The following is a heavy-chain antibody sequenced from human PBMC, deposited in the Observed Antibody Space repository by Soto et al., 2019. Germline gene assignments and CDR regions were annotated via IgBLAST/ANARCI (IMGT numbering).Heavy chain of an antibody. CDR1: GFTFSSYW. V-gene: IGHV3-7*01. CDR3: ARGDSSSWFDY. CDR2: IKQDGSEK. Sequence: GESLKISCAASGFTFSSYWMSWVRQAPGKGLEWVANIKQDGSEKYYVDSVKGRFTISRDNAKNSLYLQMNSLRAEDTAVYYCARGDSSSWFDYWGQGTLVTVSS. J-gene: IGHJ4*02. D-gene: IGHD6-13*01.